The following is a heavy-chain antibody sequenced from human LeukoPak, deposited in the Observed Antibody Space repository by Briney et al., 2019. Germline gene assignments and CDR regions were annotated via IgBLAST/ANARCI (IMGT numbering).Heavy chain of an antibody. CDR2: INAGNGNT. J-gene: IGHJ2*01. CDR3: ARAHDYYDSSALSYWYFDL. V-gene: IGHV1-3*01. CDR1: GYTFTSYA. D-gene: IGHD3-22*01. Sequence: ASVKVSCKASGYTFTSYAMHWVRQAPGQRLEWMGWINAGNGNTKYSQKFQGRVTMTRDTSTSTVYMELSSLRSEDTAVYYCARAHDYYDSSALSYWYFDLWGRGTLVTVPS.